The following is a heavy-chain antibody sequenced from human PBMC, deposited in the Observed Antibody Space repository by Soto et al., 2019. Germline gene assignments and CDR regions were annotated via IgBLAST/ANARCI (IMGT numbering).Heavy chain of an antibody. D-gene: IGHD4-17*01. J-gene: IGHJ4*02. CDR2: ISHTGRT. CDR3: ARDDTTALFDF. V-gene: IGHV4-59*01. Sequence: SETLSLTCSVSTGSMRTYYWTWIRQSPGKGLEWIGQISHTGRTKYNPSLESRVTISVDTSRKQFSLKLTSVTAADTALYYCARDDTTALFDFWGQGTLVTVYS. CDR1: TGSMRTYY.